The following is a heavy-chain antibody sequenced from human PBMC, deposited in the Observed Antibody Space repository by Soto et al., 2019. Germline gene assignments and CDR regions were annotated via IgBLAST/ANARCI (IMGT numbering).Heavy chain of an antibody. CDR1: XFTXSNYA. J-gene: IGHJ4*02. CDR2: ISGSGGST. D-gene: IGHD6-19*01. CDR3: AKGDSSGWYGGSHYFDY. V-gene: IGHV3-23*01. Sequence: EVQLLESGGDLVQPVGSLXISCAASXFTXSNYAMSXVRQAPGKGLEWVSVISGSGGSTYYADSVKGRFTISRDNSKNTLYVQRNSLRAEDTAVYYCAKGDSSGWYGGSHYFDYWGQGTLVTVSS.